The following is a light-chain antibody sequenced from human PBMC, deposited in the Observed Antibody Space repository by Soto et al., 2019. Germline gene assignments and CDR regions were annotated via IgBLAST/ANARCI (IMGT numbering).Light chain of an antibody. CDR2: DVA. CDR3: SSYTSAGTYV. V-gene: IGLV2-14*03. CDR1: GSDVGGYNF. J-gene: IGLJ1*01. Sequence: LTQPASVSGSPGQSITISCTGTGSDVGGYNFVSWYQQHPGKAPKFIIYDVASRPSGVSNRFSGSKSGNTASLTISGLQAEDEADYYCSSYTSAGTYVFGAGTKVTVL.